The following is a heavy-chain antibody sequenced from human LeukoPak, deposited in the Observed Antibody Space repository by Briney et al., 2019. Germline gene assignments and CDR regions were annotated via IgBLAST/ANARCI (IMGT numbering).Heavy chain of an antibody. V-gene: IGHV4-34*01. J-gene: IGHJ3*02. CDR1: GGSFSGYY. CDR3: ARGHPPIYDFWSGYPEGAFDI. CDR2: INHSGST. D-gene: IGHD3-3*01. Sequence: SETLSLTCAVYGGSFSGYYWSWIRQPPGKGLEWIGEINHSGSTNYNPSLKSRVTISVDTSKNQFSLKLSSVTAADTAVYYCARGHPPIYDFWSGYPEGAFDIWGQGTMVTVSS.